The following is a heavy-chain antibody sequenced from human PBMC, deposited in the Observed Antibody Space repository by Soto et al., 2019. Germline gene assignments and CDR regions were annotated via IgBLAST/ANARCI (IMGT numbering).Heavy chain of an antibody. D-gene: IGHD5-18*01. CDR2: IYGLVST. CDR1: GFAVSGNH. CDR3: ARDSGYRYGYYGMDV. V-gene: IGHV3-53*01. Sequence: GGCLRLSCAASGFAVSGNHMSWVRQARVSGLECVSVIYGLVSTYYSDSVKGRFTSSVDDCKNTVYLQMNILIADYRAVGYCARDSGYRYGYYGMDVWGQGATVTVSS. J-gene: IGHJ6*02.